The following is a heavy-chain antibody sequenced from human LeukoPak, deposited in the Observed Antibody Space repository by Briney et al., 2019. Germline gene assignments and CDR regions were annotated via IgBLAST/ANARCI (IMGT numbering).Heavy chain of an antibody. Sequence: ASVKVSCKASGYRFNSFGISWVRQAPGQGLEWVGWISAYDGNTNYAQRFQGRVTMTTDTSTTTAYMELRSLRSDDTAVYCCARDKVIASAGTPNWFDPWGQGTLVIVSS. V-gene: IGHV1-18*01. CDR1: GYRFNSFG. CDR3: ARDKVIASAGTPNWFDP. D-gene: IGHD6-13*01. CDR2: ISAYDGNT. J-gene: IGHJ5*02.